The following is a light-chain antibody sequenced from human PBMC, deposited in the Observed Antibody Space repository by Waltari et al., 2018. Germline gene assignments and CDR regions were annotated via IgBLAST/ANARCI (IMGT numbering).Light chain of an antibody. J-gene: IGLJ3*02. Sequence: QSVLTQPPSASGTPGPRVTISCSGSSSNIGRRYVYWYQQVPGTAPKLLIYLTNQRPSGVPDRFSGSKSGTSASLAISGLRSDDEADYYCTAWDDSLNAWVFGGGTQLTV. CDR3: TAWDDSLNAWV. V-gene: IGLV1-47*01. CDR2: LTN. CDR1: SSNIGRRY.